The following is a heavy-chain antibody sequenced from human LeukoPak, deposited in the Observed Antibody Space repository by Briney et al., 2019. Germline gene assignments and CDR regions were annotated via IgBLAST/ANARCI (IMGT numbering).Heavy chain of an antibody. D-gene: IGHD3-10*01. Sequence: PSETLSLTCTVSGGSISSYYWSWIRQPPGKGLEWIGYIYYSGSTNYNPSLKSRVTISVDTSKNQFSLKLSSVTAADTAVYYCARLSITMVRGVIVKDDAFDIWGQGTMVTVSS. CDR3: ARLSITMVRGVIVKDDAFDI. J-gene: IGHJ3*02. V-gene: IGHV4-59*08. CDR1: GGSISSYY. CDR2: IYYSGST.